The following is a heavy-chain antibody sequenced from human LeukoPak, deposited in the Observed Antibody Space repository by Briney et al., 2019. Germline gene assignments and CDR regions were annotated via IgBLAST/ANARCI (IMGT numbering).Heavy chain of an antibody. D-gene: IGHD6-19*01. CDR1: GFTFSRYA. V-gene: IGHV3-23*01. Sequence: GGSLRLSRAASGFTFSRYAMSGVRQAPGKGLEWVSAISGSGGSTYYAESVKGRFTISRDNSKNPQYLQMNSLRAADTAVYYGAKVLAVAGRVDYWGQGTLVTVSS. CDR3: AKVLAVAGRVDY. J-gene: IGHJ4*02. CDR2: ISGSGGST.